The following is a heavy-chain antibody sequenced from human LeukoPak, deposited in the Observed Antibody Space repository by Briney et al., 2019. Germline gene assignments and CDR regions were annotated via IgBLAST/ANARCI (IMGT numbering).Heavy chain of an antibody. V-gene: IGHV3-23*01. CDR2: ITGSGAYT. Sequence: GGSLRLSCAASGFTFNNYAMTWVRQAPGKGLEWVSAITGSGAYTNYADSVKGRFTISRDNSKNTLYLQMNSLRAEDTAVYYCARGGFDWLLFNYYYYMDVWGKGTTVTISS. CDR1: GFTFNNYA. J-gene: IGHJ6*03. CDR3: ARGGFDWLLFNYYYYMDV. D-gene: IGHD3-9*01.